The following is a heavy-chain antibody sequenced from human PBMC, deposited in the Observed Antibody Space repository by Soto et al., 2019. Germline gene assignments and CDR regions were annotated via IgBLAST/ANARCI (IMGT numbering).Heavy chain of an antibody. V-gene: IGHV1-18*01. CDR1: GFTFSNYG. CDR3: ARDKHYYEYQLLSYGMDV. J-gene: IGHJ6*02. D-gene: IGHD2-2*01. CDR2: VSANNGHT. Sequence: ASVKVSCKASGFTFSNYGLNWVRQAPGQGLEWMGWVSANNGHTNYAQNLQGRVSMTTDTSTSTAYMELRGLTFDDTAVYYCARDKHYYEYQLLSYGMDVWGQGTTVTVSS.